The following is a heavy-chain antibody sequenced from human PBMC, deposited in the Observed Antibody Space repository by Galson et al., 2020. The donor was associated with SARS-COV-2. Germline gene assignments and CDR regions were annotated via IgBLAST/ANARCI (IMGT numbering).Heavy chain of an antibody. J-gene: IGHJ4*02. V-gene: IGHV1-2*06. Sequence: ASVTVSCKASGYTFTGYYLHWVRQAPGQGLEWIGRINTNSGDTNYAQKFQGRVTMTRDAYITTAYLELSGLRSDDAAVYYCARHDIGLIDYWGQGTLVTVSS. CDR2: INTNSGDT. D-gene: IGHD2-15*01. CDR3: ARHDIGLIDY. CDR1: GYTFTGYY.